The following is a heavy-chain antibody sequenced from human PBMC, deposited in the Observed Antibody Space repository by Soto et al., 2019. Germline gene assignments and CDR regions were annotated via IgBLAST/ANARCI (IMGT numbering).Heavy chain of an antibody. V-gene: IGHV4-61*01. CDR1: GGSVSSDTYY. J-gene: IGHJ3*02. Sequence: QVQLQESGPGLVKPSEILSLTCTVSGGSVSSDTYYWSWIRLPPGKGLEWIGYIYDSGSTNYNPSLKSRVTISVDTSKNQFSLKLRSVTAADTAVYYCARSMVVAAMNAFDIWGQGTMVTVSS. CDR2: IYDSGST. D-gene: IGHD2-15*01. CDR3: ARSMVVAAMNAFDI.